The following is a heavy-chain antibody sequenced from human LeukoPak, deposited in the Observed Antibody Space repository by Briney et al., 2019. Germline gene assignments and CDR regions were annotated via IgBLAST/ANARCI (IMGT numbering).Heavy chain of an antibody. CDR1: GFAFDNYA. J-gene: IGHJ4*02. CDR3: TRGVYCSGGSCSLDY. Sequence: GGSLRLSCAASGFAFDNYAMSWVRQAPGKGLEWVSSISGSDDFTYYADSVKGRFTISRDNSRNTLSLQISSLRAEDTALYYCTRGVYCSGGSCSLDYWGQGTLVTVSS. V-gene: IGHV3-23*01. CDR2: ISGSDDFT. D-gene: IGHD2-15*01.